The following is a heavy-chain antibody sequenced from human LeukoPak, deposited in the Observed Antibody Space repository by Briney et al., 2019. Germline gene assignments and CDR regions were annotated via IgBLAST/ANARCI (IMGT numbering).Heavy chain of an antibody. CDR2: ITGSGDRT. D-gene: IGHD6-13*01. CDR1: GFTFSNYA. V-gene: IGHV3-23*01. Sequence: GGSLRLSCAASGFTFSNYAMTWVRRAPGKGLEWVSVITGSGDRTYYADSVKGRFTISRDNSKNTLYLQMNSLRAEDTALYYCAKGFRYSRNWYEEIDYWGQGTLVTVSS. CDR3: AKGFRYSRNWYEEIDY. J-gene: IGHJ4*02.